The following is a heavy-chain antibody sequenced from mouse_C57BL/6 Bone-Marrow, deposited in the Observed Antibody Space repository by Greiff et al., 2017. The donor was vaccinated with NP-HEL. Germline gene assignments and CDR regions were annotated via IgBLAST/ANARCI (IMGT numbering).Heavy chain of an antibody. J-gene: IGHJ2*01. CDR1: GYTFTSYW. D-gene: IGHD1-1*01. V-gene: IGHV1-5*01. CDR2: IYPGNSDT. CDR3: TRALYYDGSSYDY. Sequence: EVQLQQSGTVLARPGASVKMSCKTSGYTFTSYWMHWVKQRPGQGLEWIGAIYPGNSDTSYNQKFKGKAKLTAVTSASTAYMELSSLTNEDSAVYYCTRALYYDGSSYDYWGQGTTLTVSS.